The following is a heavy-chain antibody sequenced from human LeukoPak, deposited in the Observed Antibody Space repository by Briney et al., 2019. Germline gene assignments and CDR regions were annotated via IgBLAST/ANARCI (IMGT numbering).Heavy chain of an antibody. CDR2: VYYSGNT. J-gene: IGHJ4*02. D-gene: IGHD1-26*01. CDR1: GGSISSSNYY. CDR3: VKSGGYGLIDY. V-gene: IGHV4-39*01. Sequence: SETLSLTCTVSGGSISSSNYYWGWIRQPPGKGLECIGSVYYSGNTYYNASLQSRVTISIDTSKNQFSLRLNSVTAADTAMYFCVKSGGYGLIDYWGQGTLVTVSS.